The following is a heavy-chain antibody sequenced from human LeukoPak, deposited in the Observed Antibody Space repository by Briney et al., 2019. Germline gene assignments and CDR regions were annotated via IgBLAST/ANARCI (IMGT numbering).Heavy chain of an antibody. CDR1: GFTVSTNY. V-gene: IGHV3-66*01. CDR3: ARFGYDILTGSFDY. Sequence: PGGSLRLSCAASGFTVSTNYMSWVRQAPGKGLEWVSVFYSGGSTYYADSVKGRFTISRDNSKNTLYLQMNSLRAEDTAMYYCARFGYDILTGSFDYWGQGTLVTVSS. J-gene: IGHJ4*02. D-gene: IGHD3-9*01. CDR2: FYSGGST.